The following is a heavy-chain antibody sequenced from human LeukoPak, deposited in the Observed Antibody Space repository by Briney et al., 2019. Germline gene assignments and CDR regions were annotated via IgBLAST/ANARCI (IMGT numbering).Heavy chain of an antibody. V-gene: IGHV3-7*01. D-gene: IGHD3-22*01. J-gene: IGHJ3*02. CDR1: GFTFSSYS. CDR2: IKQDGSEK. CDR3: ARATYYYDSNLDAFDI. Sequence: HPGGSLRLSCAASGFTFSSYSMNWVGQAPGKGLEWVANIKQDGSEKYYVDSVKGRFTISRDNAKNSLYLQMNSLRAEDTAVYYCARATYYYDSNLDAFDIWGQGTMVTVSS.